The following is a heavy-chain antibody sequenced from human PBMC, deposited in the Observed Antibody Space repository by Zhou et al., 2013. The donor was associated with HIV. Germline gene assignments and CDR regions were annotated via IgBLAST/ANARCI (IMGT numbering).Heavy chain of an antibody. CDR3: ARGMATTNAFDI. D-gene: IGHD5-12*01. V-gene: IGHV1-46*01. CDR1: GYTFTSQY. J-gene: IGHJ3*02. CDR2: INPSGGST. Sequence: QVQLVQSGAEVKKPGASVKVSCKASGYTFTSQYFHWVRQAPGQGLEWMGIINPSGGSTSYAQKFQGRVTMTRDTSISTAYMELRRLRSDDTAVYYCARGMATTNAFDIWGQGTMVTVSS.